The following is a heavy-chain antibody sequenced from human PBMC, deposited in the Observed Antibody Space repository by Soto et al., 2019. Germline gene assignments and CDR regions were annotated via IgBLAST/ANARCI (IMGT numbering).Heavy chain of an antibody. CDR1: GYTFTSYA. Sequence: SVKVSCKASGYTFTSYAMHWVRQAPGQRLEWMGWINAGNGNTKYSQKFQGRVTITRDTSASTAYMELSSLRSEDTAVYYCASGGSLYCSSTSCYTRYYYGMDVWGQGTTVTVSS. J-gene: IGHJ6*02. D-gene: IGHD2-2*02. V-gene: IGHV1-3*01. CDR2: INAGNGNT. CDR3: ASGGSLYCSSTSCYTRYYYGMDV.